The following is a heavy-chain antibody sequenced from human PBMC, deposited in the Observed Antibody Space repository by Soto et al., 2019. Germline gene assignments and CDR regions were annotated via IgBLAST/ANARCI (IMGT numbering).Heavy chain of an antibody. CDR2: IFSNDEK. CDR3: ARITDYDYVWGSPDY. D-gene: IGHD3-16*01. V-gene: IGHV2-26*01. Sequence: QVTLKESGPVLVKPTETLTLTCTVSGFSLSNARMGESWICQPPGKALEWLAHIFSNDEKSYTTSLKSRLTISKDTSKSQVALTMTNMDPVDTATYYCARITDYDYVWGSPDYWGQGTLVTVSS. CDR1: GFSLSNARMG. J-gene: IGHJ4*02.